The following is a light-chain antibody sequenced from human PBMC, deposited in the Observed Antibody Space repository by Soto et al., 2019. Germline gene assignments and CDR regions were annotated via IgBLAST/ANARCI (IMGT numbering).Light chain of an antibody. CDR2: SYN. CDR3: AAWDDSLNGYV. CDR1: SCNIGGEA. V-gene: IGLV1-44*01. J-gene: IGLJ1*01. Sequence: QSVLTQPPSTSGTPGQRVTISCSGSSCNIGGEAVNWYQQLPGTAPKLLIYSYNQRPSGVPDRFSGSKSGTSASLAISGLQSEDEADYICAAWDDSLNGYVFGTGTKLTVL.